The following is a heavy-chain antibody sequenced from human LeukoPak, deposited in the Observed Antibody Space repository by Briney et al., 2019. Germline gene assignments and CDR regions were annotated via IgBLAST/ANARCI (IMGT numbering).Heavy chain of an antibody. J-gene: IGHJ6*02. CDR2: IYTSGST. D-gene: IGHD5-24*01. CDR3: ARVDGYNPYYYYYGMDV. CDR1: GGSISSYY. V-gene: IGHV4-4*07. Sequence: PSETLSLTCTVSGGSISSYYWSWIRQPAGKGLEWIGRIYTSGSTNYNPSLKSRVTMSVDTSKNQFSLKLSSVTAADTTVYYCARVDGYNPYYYYYGMDVWGQGTTVTVSS.